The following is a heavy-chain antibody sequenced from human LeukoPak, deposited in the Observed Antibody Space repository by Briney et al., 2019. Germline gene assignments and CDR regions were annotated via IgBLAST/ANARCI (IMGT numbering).Heavy chain of an antibody. CDR1: GFPFSSYW. CDR3: ASDSPYYGMDV. Sequence: GGSLRLSCAASGFPFSSYWMHWVRQVPGKGLVWVSRINSDGSATIYADSVRGRFTISRDNAKNTLYLQMSGLRVEDTAVYHCASDSPYYGMDVWGQGTTVTVSS. J-gene: IGHJ6*02. V-gene: IGHV3-74*01. CDR2: INSDGSAT.